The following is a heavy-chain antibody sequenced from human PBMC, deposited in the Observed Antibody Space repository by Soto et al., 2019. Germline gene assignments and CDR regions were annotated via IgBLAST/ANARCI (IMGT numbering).Heavy chain of an antibody. D-gene: IGHD6-13*01. CDR1: GYSFTRYC. V-gene: IGHV5-10-1*01. CDR3: ARRGSSSWYSYYYGMDV. J-gene: IGHJ6*02. CDR2: IDPSDSYT. Sequence: PGESLQSSGKGSGYSFTRYCMSWVRQMPGKGLEWMGRIDPSDSYTNYSPSFQGHVTISADKSISTAYLQWSSLKASDTAMYYCARRGSSSWYSYYYGMDVWGQGTTVTVSS.